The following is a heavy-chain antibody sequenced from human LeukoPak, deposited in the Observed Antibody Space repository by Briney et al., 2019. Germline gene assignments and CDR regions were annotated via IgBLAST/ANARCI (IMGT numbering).Heavy chain of an antibody. D-gene: IGHD3-10*01. CDR2: VSGSGGST. Sequence: GGSLRLSCAASGFTFSSYAMSWVRQAPGKGLEWVSAVSGSGGSTYYADSVKGRFTISRDNSKNTLYLQMNSLRAEDTAVYYCAKGRKRFGEISFDYWGQGTLVTVSS. CDR3: AKGRKRFGEISFDY. V-gene: IGHV3-23*01. CDR1: GFTFSSYA. J-gene: IGHJ4*02.